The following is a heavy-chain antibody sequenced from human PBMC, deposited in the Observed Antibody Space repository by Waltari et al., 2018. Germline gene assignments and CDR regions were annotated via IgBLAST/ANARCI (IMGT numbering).Heavy chain of an antibody. V-gene: IGHV4-59*01. CDR1: GGSISNYC. Sequence: QVQLQESGPGLVKPSETLSLTCTVSGGSISNYCWSWIRQPPGKGLEWIGYIYYNGNTNYNPSLKSRITISVDTSKNQFSLRLSSVTAADSAVYYCARYGYYCLDYWGQGTLVTVSS. D-gene: IGHD1-1*01. J-gene: IGHJ4*02. CDR3: ARYGYYCLDY. CDR2: IYYNGNT.